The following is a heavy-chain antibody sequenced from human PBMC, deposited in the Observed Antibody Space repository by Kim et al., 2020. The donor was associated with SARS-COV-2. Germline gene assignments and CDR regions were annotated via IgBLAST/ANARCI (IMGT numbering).Heavy chain of an antibody. CDR2: INAGNGNT. CDR1: GYTFTSYA. CDR3: ARLPFLEYCSGGSCGGPIDY. D-gene: IGHD2-15*01. J-gene: IGHJ4*02. Sequence: ASVKVSCKASGYTFTSYAMHWVRQAPGQRLEWMGWINAGNGNTKYSQKFQGRVTITRDTSASTAYMELSSLRSEDTAVYYCARLPFLEYCSGGSCGGPIDYWGQGTLVTVSS. V-gene: IGHV1-3*01.